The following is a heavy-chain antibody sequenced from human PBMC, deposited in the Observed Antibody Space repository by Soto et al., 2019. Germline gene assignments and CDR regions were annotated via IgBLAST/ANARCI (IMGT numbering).Heavy chain of an antibody. CDR2: IYSGGST. CDR1: GFTFSSYA. V-gene: IGHV3-53*04. Sequence: PGGSLRLSCAASGFTFSSYAMSWVRQAPGKGLEWVSVIYSGGSTYYADSVKGRFTISRHNSKNTLYLQMNSLRAEDTAVYYCASGPYSSSSGGYYYYYYMDVWGKGTTVTVSS. CDR3: ASGPYSSSSGGYYYYYYMDV. D-gene: IGHD6-6*01. J-gene: IGHJ6*03.